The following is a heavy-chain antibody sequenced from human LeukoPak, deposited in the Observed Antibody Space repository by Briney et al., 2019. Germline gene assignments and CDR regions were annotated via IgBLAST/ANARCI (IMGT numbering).Heavy chain of an antibody. V-gene: IGHV3-7*01. CDR3: ARDYYRSLDY. CDR2: IKQDGSEK. D-gene: IGHD3-22*01. J-gene: IGHJ4*02. Sequence: GGSLRLSCVASGFTISSYWMHWVRQTPEKGLEWVANIKQDGSEKYYLDSVKGRFTISRDNAKNSLYLQMNSLRVEDTAVYYCARDYYRSLDYWGQGTLATVSS. CDR1: GFTISSYW.